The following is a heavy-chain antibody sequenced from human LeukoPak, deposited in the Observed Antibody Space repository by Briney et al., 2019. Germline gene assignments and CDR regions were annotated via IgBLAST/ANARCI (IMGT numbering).Heavy chain of an antibody. CDR2: INWNGGST. CDR3: ARERKHYYDSSGYWDY. Sequence: GGSLRLSCAASGFTFDDYGMSWVRQAPGKGLEWVSGINWNGGSTGYADSVKGRFTISRDNAKNSLYLQMNSLRAEDTALYYCARERKHYYDSSGYWDYWGQGTLVTVSS. D-gene: IGHD3-22*01. J-gene: IGHJ4*02. CDR1: GFTFDDYG. V-gene: IGHV3-20*04.